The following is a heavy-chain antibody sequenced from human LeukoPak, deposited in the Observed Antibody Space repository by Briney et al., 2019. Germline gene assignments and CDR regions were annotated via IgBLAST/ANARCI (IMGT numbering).Heavy chain of an antibody. V-gene: IGHV4-59*05. Sequence: SETLSLTCTVSGGSISSYYWSWIRQPPGKGLEWIGSIYYSGSTYYNPSLKSRVTISVDTSKNQFSLKLSSVTAADTAVYYCARGIAARPHVSGLNGWFDPWGQGTLVTVSS. CDR2: IYYSGST. CDR3: ARGIAARPHVSGLNGWFDP. J-gene: IGHJ5*02. CDR1: GGSISSYY. D-gene: IGHD6-6*01.